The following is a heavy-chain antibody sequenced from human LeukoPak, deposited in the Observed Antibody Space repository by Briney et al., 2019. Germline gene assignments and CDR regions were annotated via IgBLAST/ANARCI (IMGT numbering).Heavy chain of an antibody. J-gene: IGHJ4*02. Sequence: QSGGSLRLSCAASGFTFSSYAMSWVRQAPGKGLEWVSAISGSGGSTYYADSVKGRLTISRDNSKNTLYLQMNSLRAEDTAVYYCAKVPTVTSPFDYWGQGTLVTVSS. CDR3: AKVPTVTSPFDY. V-gene: IGHV3-23*01. CDR2: ISGSGGST. D-gene: IGHD4-17*01. CDR1: GFTFSSYA.